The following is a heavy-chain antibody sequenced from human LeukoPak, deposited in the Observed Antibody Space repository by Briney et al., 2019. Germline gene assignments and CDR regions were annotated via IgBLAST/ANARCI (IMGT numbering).Heavy chain of an antibody. CDR2: IRGSGDNT. D-gene: IGHD1-26*01. CDR3: AKDRQYSGSYFSWSFDY. J-gene: IGHJ4*02. Sequence: GGSLRLSCAASGFTFSSYAMSWVRQAPGKGLEWVSAIRGSGDNTYYADSVKGRFTISRDNPKNTLYLQMNSLRAEDTAVYYCAKDRQYSGSYFSWSFDYWGQGTLVTVSS. V-gene: IGHV3-23*01. CDR1: GFTFSSYA.